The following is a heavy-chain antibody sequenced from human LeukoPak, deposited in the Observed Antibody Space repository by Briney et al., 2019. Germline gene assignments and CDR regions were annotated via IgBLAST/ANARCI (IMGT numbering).Heavy chain of an antibody. CDR2: INHSGST. CDR3: ARLLYDRSGYYYFDY. D-gene: IGHD3-22*01. CDR1: GGSFSGYY. V-gene: IGHV4-34*01. J-gene: IGHJ4*02. Sequence: PSETLSLTCAVYGGSFSGYYWSWIRQPPGKGLEWIGEINHSGSTNYNPSLKSRVTISVDTSKNQFSLNLSSVTAADTAVYYCARLLYDRSGYYYFDYWGQGTLVTVSS.